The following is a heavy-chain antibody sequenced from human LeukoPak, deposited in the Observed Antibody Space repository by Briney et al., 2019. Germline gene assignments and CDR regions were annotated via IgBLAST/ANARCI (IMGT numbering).Heavy chain of an antibody. CDR3: AKRGIVIRAVIIVGFHKKAYYFDY. CDR2: ISDSGGST. CDR1: GITLSKYG. D-gene: IGHD3-10*01. V-gene: IGHV3-23*01. J-gene: IGHJ4*02. Sequence: GGSLRLCCAVSGITLSKYGMSWVCQAPGKGLEWVAGISDSGGSTNYADSVKGRFTISRDNPKNTLYLQMNSLRAEDTAVYFCAKRGIVIRAVIIVGFHKKAYYFDYWGQGALVTVSS.